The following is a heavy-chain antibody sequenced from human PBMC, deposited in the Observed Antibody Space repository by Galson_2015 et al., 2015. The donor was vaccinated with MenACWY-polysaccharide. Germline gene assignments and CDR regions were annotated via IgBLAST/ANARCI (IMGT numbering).Heavy chain of an antibody. CDR2: IYYSGTI. Sequence: TLSLACPVSGGSINSGDYYWSWIRQPPGKGLEWIGYIYYSGTIYYNPSLKSRVTISIDTSKNQFSLKLSSVTAADTAVYYCARDSLTVVTPSYYYHYGMDVWGQGTTVTVSS. J-gene: IGHJ6*02. CDR3: ARDSLTVVTPSYYYHYGMDV. D-gene: IGHD4-23*01. V-gene: IGHV4-30-4*01. CDR1: GGSINSGDYY.